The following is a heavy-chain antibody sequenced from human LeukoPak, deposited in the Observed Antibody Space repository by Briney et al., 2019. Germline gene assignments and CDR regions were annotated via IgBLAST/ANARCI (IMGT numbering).Heavy chain of an antibody. CDR1: GFTFSSYS. CDR3: ARDGELMEYAFDY. CDR2: ISSSSSYI. D-gene: IGHD2-8*01. Sequence: GGSLRLSCAASGFTFSSYSMNWVRQAPGKGLEWVSSISSSSSYIYYADSVKGRFTISRDNAKNSLYLQMNSLRAEDTAVYYCARDGELMEYAFDYWGQGTLVTVSS. V-gene: IGHV3-21*01. J-gene: IGHJ4*02.